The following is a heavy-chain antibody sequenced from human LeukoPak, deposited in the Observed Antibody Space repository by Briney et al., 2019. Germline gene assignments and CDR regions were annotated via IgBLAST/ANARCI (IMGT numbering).Heavy chain of an antibody. CDR1: GGSISSGSYY. CDR3: ARSSLAVYFTY. CDR2: IFTRGTT. Sequence: SETLSLTCTVSGGSISSGSYYGNWIRQPAGKGLEWLGNIFTRGTTNYNASLESRLTISLDTARNQFSLSLRSVTAADTAIYFCARSSLAVYFTYWGQGTLVTVSS. D-gene: IGHD6-19*01. J-gene: IGHJ4*02. V-gene: IGHV4-61*09.